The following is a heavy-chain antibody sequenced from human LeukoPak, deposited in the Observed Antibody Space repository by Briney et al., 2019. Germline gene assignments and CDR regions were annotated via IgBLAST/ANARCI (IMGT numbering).Heavy chain of an antibody. V-gene: IGHV3-20*04. J-gene: IGHJ6*02. CDR1: GFTFDGFG. Sequence: GGSLRLSCAASGFTFDGFGMTWVRQSPEKGLEWVSSIDWSGTRISYADSVTGRFTISRDNAKNSLYLEMNSLRSEDTAVYYCARDKALGYCSSTSCYEEGYYYYYGMDIWGQGTTVTVSS. D-gene: IGHD2-2*01. CDR2: IDWSGTRI. CDR3: ARDKALGYCSSTSCYEEGYYYYYGMDI.